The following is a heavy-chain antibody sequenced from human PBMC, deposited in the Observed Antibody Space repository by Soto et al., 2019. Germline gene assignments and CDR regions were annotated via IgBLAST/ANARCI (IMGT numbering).Heavy chain of an antibody. CDR1: GFTFSNAW. CDR2: IKSKTDGGTT. Sequence: PVGSLRLSCAASGFTFSNAWMSWVRQAPGKGLEWVGRIKSKTDGGTTDYAAPVKGRFTISRDDSKNTLYLQMNSLKTEDTAVYYCTTDRDSSRWHYWGQGTLVTVSS. CDR3: TTDRDSSRWHY. V-gene: IGHV3-15*01. D-gene: IGHD6-13*01. J-gene: IGHJ4*02.